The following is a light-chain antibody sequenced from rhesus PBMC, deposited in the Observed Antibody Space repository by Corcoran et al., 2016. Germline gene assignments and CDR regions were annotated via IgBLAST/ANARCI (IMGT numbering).Light chain of an antibody. CDR1: QGISNA. V-gene: IGKV1-33*02. CDR3: QQGYSTPLT. CDR2: GAS. J-gene: IGKJ4*01. Sequence: DIQMSQSPSSLSASVGDKVTITCRASQGISNALAWYQQKPGKAPKLLIYGASSLASGVPYRFSASRSWTDFTLTINSLQPEDCATYFCQQGYSTPLTFGGGTKVELK.